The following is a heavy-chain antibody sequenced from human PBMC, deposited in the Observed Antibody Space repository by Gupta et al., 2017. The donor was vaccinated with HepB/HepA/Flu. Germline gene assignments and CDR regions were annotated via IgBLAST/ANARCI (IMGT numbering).Heavy chain of an antibody. Sequence: QVQLVESGGGVVQPGRSLRLSCAASGFTFNTNGMDWVRQAPGQGLGWVSVTSNEGNNQHYADTVKGRFTITRDKSKNTVSLHVNSLRPEDTAVYFGARGFWYSDSCQGTDTGDIWGQGTRVTVSS. J-gene: IGHJ3*02. V-gene: IGHV3-30*03. CDR2: TSNEGNNQ. CDR1: GFTFNTNG. CDR3: ARGFWYSDSCQGTDTGDI. D-gene: IGHD1-26*01.